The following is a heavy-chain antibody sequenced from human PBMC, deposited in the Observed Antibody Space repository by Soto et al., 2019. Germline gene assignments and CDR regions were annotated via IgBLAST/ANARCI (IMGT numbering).Heavy chain of an antibody. CDR3: AKGSVLRVVEAPLAILGGVDA. J-gene: IGHJ6*02. CDR2: VSYDGSHD. Sequence: GGSLRLSCAASGFTFSSYGMHWVRQAPGKGLEWVAVVSYDGSHDFYADSVKGRFSISRDNSRAIMYLQMNSLKPEDTAVYYCAKGSVLRVVEAPLAILGGVDAWGQGAVVTVSS. CDR1: GFTFSSYG. V-gene: IGHV3-30*18. D-gene: IGHD2-8*01.